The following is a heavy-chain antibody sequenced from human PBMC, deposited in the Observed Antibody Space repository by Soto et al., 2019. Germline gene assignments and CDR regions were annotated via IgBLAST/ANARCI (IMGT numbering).Heavy chain of an antibody. CDR3: ARAARSITIFGVVTLNGMDV. CDR2: INHSGST. J-gene: IGHJ6*02. Sequence: SETLSLTCAVYGGSFSGYYWSWIRQPPGKGLEWIGEINHSGSTNYNPSLKSRVTVSVDTSKNQFSLKLGSVTAADTAVYYCARAARSITIFGVVTLNGMDVWGQGTTVTVSS. CDR1: GGSFSGYY. V-gene: IGHV4-34*01. D-gene: IGHD3-3*01.